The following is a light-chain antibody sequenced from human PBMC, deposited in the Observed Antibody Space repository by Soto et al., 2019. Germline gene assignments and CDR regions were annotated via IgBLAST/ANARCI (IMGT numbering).Light chain of an antibody. CDR3: AAWDDSLSVRYV. J-gene: IGLJ1*01. Sequence: QSVLTQPPSASGTPGQRVTISCSGSSSNIGSNYVYWYQQLPGTAPKLLIYRNNQRPSGVPDRFSGSKSGTSASLAISGLRSEDEAYYYCAAWDDSLSVRYVFGTGTNVTV. CDR2: RNN. CDR1: SSNIGSNY. V-gene: IGLV1-47*01.